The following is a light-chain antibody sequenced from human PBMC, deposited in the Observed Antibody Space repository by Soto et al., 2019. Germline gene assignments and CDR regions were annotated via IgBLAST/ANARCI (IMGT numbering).Light chain of an antibody. CDR1: QSIDSW. J-gene: IGKJ4*01. V-gene: IGKV1-5*03. CDR3: QQYKTYCT. CDR2: KAS. Sequence: EIQMTQSPSTLSASVGDRVTITCRASQSIDSWLAWYQQKPGKAPNLLIYKASNLENGVPLRFSGSGSGTEFTLTISSLQPDDFATYYCQQYKTYCTFGGGTKVEIK.